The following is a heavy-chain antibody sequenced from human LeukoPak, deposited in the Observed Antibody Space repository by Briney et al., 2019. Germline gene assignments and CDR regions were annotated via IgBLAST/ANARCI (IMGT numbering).Heavy chain of an antibody. Sequence: SEPLSLTCTVSGGSIRTYHWRWIRQPPGKGLEWIGYIYHSGSNNYHPPLKSRVTISQNTSKNKSSLKQSPPTAPDQARNYCGRGGYSAHDGLWGQGTLGTVSS. CDR1: GGSIRTYH. J-gene: IGHJ4*02. V-gene: IGHV4-59*08. CDR3: GRGGYSAHDGL. CDR2: IYHSGSN. D-gene: IGHD1-26*01.